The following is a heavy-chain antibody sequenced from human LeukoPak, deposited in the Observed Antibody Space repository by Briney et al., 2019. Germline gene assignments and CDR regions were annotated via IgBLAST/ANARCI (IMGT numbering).Heavy chain of an antibody. CDR2: INHSGST. J-gene: IGHJ5*02. Sequence: NLSETLSLTCAVYGGSFSGYYWSWIRQPPGKGLEWIGEINHSGSTNYNPSLKSRVTISVDTSKNQFSLKLSSVTAADTAVYYCARGLTSWGQGTLVTVSS. CDR3: ARGLTS. CDR1: GGSFSGYY. V-gene: IGHV4-34*01.